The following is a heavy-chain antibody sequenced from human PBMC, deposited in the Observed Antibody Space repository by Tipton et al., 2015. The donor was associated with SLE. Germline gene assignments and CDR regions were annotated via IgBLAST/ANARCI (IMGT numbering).Heavy chain of an antibody. Sequence: SLRLSCTVSGGSISSSSYYWGWIRQPPGKGLEWVSSISSSSSYIYYADSVKGRFTISRDNAKNSLYLQMNSLRAEDTAVYYCARFSSWLDYWGQGTLVTVSS. CDR2: ISSSSSYI. CDR3: ARFSSWLDY. J-gene: IGHJ4*02. CDR1: GGSISSSS. D-gene: IGHD6-13*01. V-gene: IGHV3-21*03.